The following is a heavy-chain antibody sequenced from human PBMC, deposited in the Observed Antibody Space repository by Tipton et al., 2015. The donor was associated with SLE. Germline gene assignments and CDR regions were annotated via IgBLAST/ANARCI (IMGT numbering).Heavy chain of an antibody. CDR1: GYTFTVYY. V-gene: IGHV1-2*02. CDR3: AREGDIVLAELYFDL. J-gene: IGHJ2*01. Sequence: QVQLVQSGAEVKKPGASVKVSCKASGYTFTVYYMHWVRQATGQGLEWMGWINPNSGGTNYAQKFQGRVTMTRDTSISTAYMELSRLRSDDTAVYYCAREGDIVLAELYFDLWGRGTLVTVSS. D-gene: IGHD2-8*02. CDR2: INPNSGGT.